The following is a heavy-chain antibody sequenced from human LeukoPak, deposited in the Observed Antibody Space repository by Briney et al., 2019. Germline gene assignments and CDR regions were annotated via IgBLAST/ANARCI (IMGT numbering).Heavy chain of an antibody. CDR3: ARGGVLRFLEHLDY. J-gene: IGHJ4*02. V-gene: IGHV1-46*01. Sequence: ASVKLSCKACGDTFSSYYMHWVRQAPGQPLEWMGIINPSGSSTTYAQKFQGRVTMTRDTSTSTVYMELSSLRSEDTAVYYCARGGVLRFLEHLDYWGQGTLVTVSS. D-gene: IGHD3-3*01. CDR1: GDTFSSYY. CDR2: INPSGSST.